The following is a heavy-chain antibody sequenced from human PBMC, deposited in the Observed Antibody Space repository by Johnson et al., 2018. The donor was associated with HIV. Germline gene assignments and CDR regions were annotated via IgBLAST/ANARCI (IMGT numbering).Heavy chain of an antibody. D-gene: IGHD2-21*02. CDR3: AREEIVVVTAMDAFDI. CDR2: ISGSGGST. CDR1: GFTFSSYA. V-gene: IGHV3-23*04. J-gene: IGHJ3*02. Sequence: VQLVESGGGLVQPGGSLRLSCAASGFTFSSYAMSWVRQAPGKGLEWVSAISGSGGSTYYADSVKGRFTISRDNSKNTLYLQMNSLRAEDTALYYCAREEIVVVTAMDAFDIWGQGTMVTVSS.